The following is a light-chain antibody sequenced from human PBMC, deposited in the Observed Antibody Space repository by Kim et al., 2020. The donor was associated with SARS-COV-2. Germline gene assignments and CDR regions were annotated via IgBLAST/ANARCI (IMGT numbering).Light chain of an antibody. CDR3: QAWDSSLRV. J-gene: IGLJ3*02. CDR2: QDS. CDR1: KLGDKY. V-gene: IGLV3-1*01. Sequence: SYELTQPPSVSVSPGQTASIPCSGDKLGDKYACWYQQKPGKSPVLVIYQDSKRPSGIPERFSGSNSGNTATLTISGTQAMDEADYYCQAWDSSLRVFGGGTQLTVL.